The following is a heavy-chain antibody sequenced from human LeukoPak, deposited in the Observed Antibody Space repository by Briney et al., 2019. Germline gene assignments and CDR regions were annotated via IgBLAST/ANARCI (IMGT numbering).Heavy chain of an antibody. J-gene: IGHJ6*03. CDR1: GYTFTSYD. CDR2: MNPNGGNT. V-gene: IGHV1-8*01. CDR3: ASRDTYDILTGYYYYMDV. D-gene: IGHD3-9*01. Sequence: ASVKVSCMASGYTFTSYDINWVRQATGQGLEWMGWMNPNGGNTGYAQKFQGRVTMTRNTSISTAYMELSSLRSEDTAVYYCASRDTYDILTGYYYYMDVWGKGTTVTVSS.